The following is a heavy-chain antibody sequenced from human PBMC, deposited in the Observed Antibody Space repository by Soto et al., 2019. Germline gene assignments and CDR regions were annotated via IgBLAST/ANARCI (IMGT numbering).Heavy chain of an antibody. Sequence: ASVKVSCKASGYTFTGYYMHWVRQAPGQGLEWMGWINPNSGGTNYAQKFQGWVTMTRDTSISTAYMELSRLRSDDTAVYYCASGSISYSGYDYYYYMDVWGKGTTVTVSS. D-gene: IGHD5-12*01. V-gene: IGHV1-2*04. CDR3: ASGSISYSGYDYYYYMDV. CDR1: GYTFTGYY. J-gene: IGHJ6*03. CDR2: INPNSGGT.